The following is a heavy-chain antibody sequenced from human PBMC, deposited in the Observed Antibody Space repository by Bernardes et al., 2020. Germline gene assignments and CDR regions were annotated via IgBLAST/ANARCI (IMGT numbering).Heavy chain of an antibody. V-gene: IGHV4-59*01. CDR2: LYYSGRT. J-gene: IGHJ6*04. CDR1: GASIRSSY. D-gene: IGHD3-3*01. Sequence: SETLSLTCTVSGASIRSSYWYWIRQPPGPGLAWIGYLYYSGRTHYNPSLKSRVTMSVDTSKNQVSLKLTSATAADTAVYYCARHFGVVKDYYYYYGGDVWGKGTTVNVSP. CDR3: ARHFGVVKDYYYYYGGDV.